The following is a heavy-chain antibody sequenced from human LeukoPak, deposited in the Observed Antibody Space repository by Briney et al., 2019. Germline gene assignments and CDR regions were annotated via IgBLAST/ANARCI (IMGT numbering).Heavy chain of an antibody. CDR1: GYTFTGYY. CDR3: AFLTVLMVYAEGNWFDP. Sequence: ASVTVSCKASGYTFTGYYMHWVRQAPGQGLEWMGWINPNSGGTNYAQKFQGRVTMTRDTSISTAYMELSRLRSDDTAVYYCAFLTVLMVYAEGNWFDPWGQGTLVTVSS. V-gene: IGHV1-2*02. D-gene: IGHD2-8*01. J-gene: IGHJ5*02. CDR2: INPNSGGT.